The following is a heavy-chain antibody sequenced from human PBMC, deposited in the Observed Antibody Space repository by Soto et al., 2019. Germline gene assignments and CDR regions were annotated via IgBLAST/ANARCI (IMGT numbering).Heavy chain of an antibody. CDR1: GYTFTSYG. D-gene: IGHD3-3*01. J-gene: IGHJ4*02. Sequence: QVQLVQSGAEVKKPGASVKVSCKASGYTFTSYGISWVRQAPGQGLEWMGWISAYNGNTNYAPKLQGRVTMTTDTSTSTAYMELRSLRSDDTAVYYCARSFYDFWSGLSSTPPRLDYWGQGTLVTVSS. V-gene: IGHV1-18*04. CDR3: ARSFYDFWSGLSSTPPRLDY. CDR2: ISAYNGNT.